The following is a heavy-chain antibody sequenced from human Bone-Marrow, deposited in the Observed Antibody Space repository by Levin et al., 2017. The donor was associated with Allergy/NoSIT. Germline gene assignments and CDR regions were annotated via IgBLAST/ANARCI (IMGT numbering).Heavy chain of an antibody. J-gene: IGHJ4*02. CDR2: ISFHGLSQ. Sequence: HAGGSLRLSCAASGFAFSQYGMNWLRQAPGKGPEWVATISFHGLSQYYLDSVKGRFTISRDNSKNTLYLQLNSLRPDDTAVYYCAKDLSVPGTVTGLFTWDYWGQGTLVAVSA. CDR3: AKDLSVPGTVTGLFTWDY. CDR1: GFAFSQYG. V-gene: IGHV3-30*18. D-gene: IGHD6-19*01.